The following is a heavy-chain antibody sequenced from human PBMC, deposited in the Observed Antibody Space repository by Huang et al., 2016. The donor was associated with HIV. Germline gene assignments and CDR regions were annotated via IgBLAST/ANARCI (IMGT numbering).Heavy chain of an antibody. Sequence: KKPGSSVKVSCRASGGTFSSCGISWVRQAPGQGLEWMGGIIPIFGTQNYAQKFQGRVTITADESTSTAYMELRSLRSEDTAVYDCARWGAAADNNWFDPWGQGTLVTVSS. V-gene: IGHV1-69*01. CDR1: GGTFSSCG. CDR2: IIPIFGTQ. J-gene: IGHJ5*02. D-gene: IGHD6-13*01. CDR3: ARWGAAADNNWFDP.